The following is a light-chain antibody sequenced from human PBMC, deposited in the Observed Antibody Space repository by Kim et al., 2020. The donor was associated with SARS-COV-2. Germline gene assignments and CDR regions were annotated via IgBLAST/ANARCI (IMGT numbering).Light chain of an antibody. V-gene: IGLV4-69*01. Sequence: SVKLTYTRCSRHSSYANAWHQQQPEQGPRYLMKLNSDGSHSEGDGIPDRFSGSSSGAERYLTISSLQSEDEADYYCQTWGTGIRVFGGGTQLTVL. J-gene: IGLJ3*02. CDR3: QTWGTGIRV. CDR1: SRHSSYA. CDR2: LNSDGSH.